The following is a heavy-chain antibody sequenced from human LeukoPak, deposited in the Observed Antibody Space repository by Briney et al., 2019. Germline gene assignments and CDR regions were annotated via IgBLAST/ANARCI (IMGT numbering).Heavy chain of an antibody. CDR2: ISGSGGGT. V-gene: IGHV3-23*01. CDR3: AKDWTGSGWYGYDY. J-gene: IGHJ4*02. Sequence: GGYLRLYCAASGFTFSSYVMSWVRQAPGKGLEWGSAISGSGGGTYYADSVKGRFTISRDNSKNTLYLQMNSPRAEDTAVYYCAKDWTGSGWYGYDYWGQGTLVTVSS. D-gene: IGHD6-19*01. CDR1: GFTFSSYV.